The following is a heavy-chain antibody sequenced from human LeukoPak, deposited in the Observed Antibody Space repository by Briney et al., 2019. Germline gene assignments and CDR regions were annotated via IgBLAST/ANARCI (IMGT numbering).Heavy chain of an antibody. CDR1: GGSISSYY. CDR3: ARGVYIAAAQYGY. Sequence: PSETLSLTCTVSGGSISSYYWSWIRQPPGKGLEWIGYIYYSGTTNYNPSLKSRVTISVDTSKNQFSLKLSSVTAADTAVYYCARGVYIAAAQYGYWGGEPWSPSPQ. D-gene: IGHD6-13*01. J-gene: IGHJ4*02. V-gene: IGHV4-59*01. CDR2: IYYSGTT.